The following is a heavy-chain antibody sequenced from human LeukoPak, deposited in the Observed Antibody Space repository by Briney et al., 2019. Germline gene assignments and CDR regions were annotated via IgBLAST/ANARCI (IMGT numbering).Heavy chain of an antibody. CDR1: GYTFTSYG. CDR2: ISAYNGNT. Sequence: ASVKVSCKASGYTFTSYGISWVRQAPGQGLEWMGWISAYNGNTNYAQKLQGRVTMTTDTSTSTAYMELRSLRSDDTAVYYCARGGAIPYYYDSSDAFDIWGQRTMVTVSS. CDR3: ARGGAIPYYYDSSDAFDI. V-gene: IGHV1-18*01. D-gene: IGHD3-22*01. J-gene: IGHJ3*02.